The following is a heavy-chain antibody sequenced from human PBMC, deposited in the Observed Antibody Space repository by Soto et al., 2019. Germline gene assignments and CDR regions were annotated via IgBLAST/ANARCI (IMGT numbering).Heavy chain of an antibody. CDR3: GRGAGIFGVVAFGS. V-gene: IGHV1-69*01. CDR1: GGTFSSYG. J-gene: IGHJ4*02. CDR2: IIPSVGTA. D-gene: IGHD3-3*01. Sequence: QVQLVQSGAEVKKPGSSVKVSCKASGGTFSSYGISWVRQAPGQGLEWVGGIIPSVGTANHAQKFQGRVTITADEPTSPADLVFGSMGSEDTALYYCGRGAGIFGVVAFGSWGQGTPVTVSS.